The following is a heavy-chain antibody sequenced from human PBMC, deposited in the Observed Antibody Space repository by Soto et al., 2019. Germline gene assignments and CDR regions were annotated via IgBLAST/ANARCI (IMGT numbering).Heavy chain of an antibody. CDR3: ARDRVPAARRYYYYYYGMDV. CDR2: ISYDGSNK. D-gene: IGHD2-2*01. CDR1: GFTFSHYA. J-gene: IGHJ6*02. V-gene: IGHV3-30-3*01. Sequence: GGSLRLSCAASGFTFSHYAMHWVRQAPDRGLEWVAVISYDGSNKYYADSVKGRFTISRDNSKNTLYLQMNSLRAEDTAVYYCARDRVPAARRYYYYYYGMDVWGQGTTVTVSS.